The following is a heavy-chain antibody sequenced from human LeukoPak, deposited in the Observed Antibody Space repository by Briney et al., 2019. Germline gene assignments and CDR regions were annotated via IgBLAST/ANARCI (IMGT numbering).Heavy chain of an antibody. CDR3: ARDLVLGSPPYFFFDS. J-gene: IGHJ4*02. CDR1: GVSISSAY. V-gene: IGHV4-4*07. Sequence: SETLTLTCAVSGVSISSAYRSWIRQPPGKGLEWIARVHTSGSTNYNTSLKSRVTMSVDTSKNQYSLKLSSATAAGTAVYDCARDLVLGSPPYFFFDSWGQGTRVTVSS. CDR2: VHTSGST. D-gene: IGHD4/OR15-4a*01.